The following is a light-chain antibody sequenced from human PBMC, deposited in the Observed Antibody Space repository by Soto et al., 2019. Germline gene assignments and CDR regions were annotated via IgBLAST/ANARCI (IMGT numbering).Light chain of an antibody. CDR2: DAS. V-gene: IGKV1-33*01. J-gene: IGKJ4*01. Sequence: DIQMTQSPSSLSASAGDRVTITCQASQDISNHLNWYQQKAGKAPKLLINDASNLKARVPARFSRSGAGTDFTLTISSLQPEDIATYYCQQYVNALTFGGGTKVEIK. CDR3: QQYVNALT. CDR1: QDISNH.